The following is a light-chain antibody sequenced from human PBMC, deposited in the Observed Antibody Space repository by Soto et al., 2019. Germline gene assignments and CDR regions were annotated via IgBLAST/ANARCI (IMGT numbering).Light chain of an antibody. V-gene: IGKV1-39*01. J-gene: IGKJ1*01. CDR2: ATS. CDR1: QSIDFY. CDR3: QQSYSTPWT. Sequence: DIQMTQSPSSLSASIGDRVTITCRASQSIDFYLIWYQQKPGKAPKLLISATSTLQSGVPSRFSGRGSGSDFTLTISSLLPDDFATYYCQQSYSTPWTFGQGTKVEIK.